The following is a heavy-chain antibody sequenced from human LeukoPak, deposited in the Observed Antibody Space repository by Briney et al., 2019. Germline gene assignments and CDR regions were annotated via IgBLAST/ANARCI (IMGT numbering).Heavy chain of an antibody. Sequence: GGSLRLSCAASGFTFSDYYMSWIRQAPGKGLEWVAFIRYDGSNKYYADSVKGRFTISRDNSKNTLYLQMNSLRAEDTAVYYCAKDELDFWSGYGYFDYWGQGTLVTVSS. CDR2: IRYDGSNK. CDR3: AKDELDFWSGYGYFDY. CDR1: GFTFSDYY. J-gene: IGHJ4*02. D-gene: IGHD3-3*01. V-gene: IGHV3-30*02.